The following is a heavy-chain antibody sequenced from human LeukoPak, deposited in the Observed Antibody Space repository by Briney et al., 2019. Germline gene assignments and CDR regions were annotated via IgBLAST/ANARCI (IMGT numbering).Heavy chain of an antibody. CDR3: ARVVFDCSSTSCYDGGYNWFDP. CDR2: LSSNEGRT. J-gene: IGHJ5*02. V-gene: IGHV3-64*01. Sequence: GGSPRLSCAASGFTFSSYAMHWVRQAPGKGLEYVSALSSNEGRTYYANYVKVRFTISRDNSKNTLYLQMGSLRAEDMAVYYCARVVFDCSSTSCYDGGYNWFDPWGQGTLVTVSS. D-gene: IGHD2-2*01. CDR1: GFTFSSYA.